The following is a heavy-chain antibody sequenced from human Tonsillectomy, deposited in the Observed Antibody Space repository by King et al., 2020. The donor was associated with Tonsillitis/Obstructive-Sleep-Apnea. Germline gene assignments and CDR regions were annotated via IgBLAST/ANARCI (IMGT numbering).Heavy chain of an antibody. D-gene: IGHD3-3*01. J-gene: IGHJ4*02. Sequence: VQLVESGGGLVQPGGSLRLSCAASGFTFSNYGMAWVRQGPGEGREWVSDISGSGDNTYYADSVKGRFTISRDNSKNTLYLQMNSLRAEDTARYYCAKLWSVGTADYWGQGTLVTVSS. CDR2: ISGSGDNT. V-gene: IGHV3-23*04. CDR3: AKLWSVGTADY. CDR1: GFTFSNYG.